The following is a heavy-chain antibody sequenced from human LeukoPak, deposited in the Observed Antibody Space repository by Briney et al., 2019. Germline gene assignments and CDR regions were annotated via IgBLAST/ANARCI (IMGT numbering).Heavy chain of an antibody. CDR2: ISYDGSDK. V-gene: IGHV3-30*18. CDR3: AKDKDGGNSVFDY. D-gene: IGHD4-23*01. CDR1: GFTFTNYG. J-gene: IGHJ4*02. Sequence: PGTSLRLSCAASGFTFTNYGMHWVRQAPGKGLEWVAVISYDGSDKYYADSVKGRFTISRDNSKNTLYLQMNSLRAEDTAVCYCAKDKDGGNSVFDYWGQGTLVTVSS.